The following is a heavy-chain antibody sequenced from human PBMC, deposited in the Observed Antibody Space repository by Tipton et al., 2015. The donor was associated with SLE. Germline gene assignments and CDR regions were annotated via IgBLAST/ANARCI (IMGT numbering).Heavy chain of an antibody. V-gene: IGHV3-7*01. CDR2: IKQDGSEK. CDR3: ARDLGGDDAFDI. CDR1: GFTFSSYW. J-gene: IGHJ3*02. Sequence: SLRLSCAAAGFTFSSYWMSWVRQAPGKGLEWVANIKQDGSEKYYVDSVKGRFTISRDNAKNSLYLQMNSLRAEDTAVYYCARDLGGDDAFDIWGQGTMVTVSS. D-gene: IGHD3-16*01.